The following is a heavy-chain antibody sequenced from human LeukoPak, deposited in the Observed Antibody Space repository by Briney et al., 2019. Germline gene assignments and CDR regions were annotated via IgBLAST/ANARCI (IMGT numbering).Heavy chain of an antibody. V-gene: IGHV1-8*01. Sequence: ASVKVSCKASGYTFTSYDINWVRQATGQGLEWMGWMSPNSGNTGYAQKFQGRVTMTRNTSISTAYMELSSLRSEDTAVYYCARGVSLIYYYYYMDVWGKGTTVTVSS. J-gene: IGHJ6*03. CDR1: GYTFTSYD. CDR3: ARGVSLIYYYYYMDV. CDR2: MSPNSGNT. D-gene: IGHD2-8*01.